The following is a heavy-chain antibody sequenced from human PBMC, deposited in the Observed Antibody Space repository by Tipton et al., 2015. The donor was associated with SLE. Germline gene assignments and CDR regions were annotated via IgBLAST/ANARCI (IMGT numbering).Heavy chain of an antibody. CDR1: GGSISSGGYY. V-gene: IGHV4-34*01. CDR2: INHSGST. D-gene: IGHD6-19*01. Sequence: TLSLTCAVSGGSISSGGYYWSWIRQPPGKGLEWIGEINHSGSTNYNPSLKSRVTISVDTSKNQFSLKLSSVTAADTAVYYCARGRRRYSSGWSDAFDIWGQGIMLTVSS. J-gene: IGHJ3*02. CDR3: ARGRRRYSSGWSDAFDI.